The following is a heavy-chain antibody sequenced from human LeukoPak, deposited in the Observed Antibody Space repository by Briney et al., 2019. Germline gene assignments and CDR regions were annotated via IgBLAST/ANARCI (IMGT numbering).Heavy chain of an antibody. J-gene: IGHJ4*02. Sequence: PGGSLRLSCAASGFTFSSYSMNWVRQAPGKGLEWVSTISSSSSYIYYADSVKGRFTISRDNAKNSLYLQMNSLRAEDTAVYYCARRIELRHSKIRSGWGQGTLVTVSP. CDR2: ISSSSSYI. D-gene: IGHD4-11*01. V-gene: IGHV3-21*01. CDR1: GFTFSSYS. CDR3: ARRIELRHSKIRSG.